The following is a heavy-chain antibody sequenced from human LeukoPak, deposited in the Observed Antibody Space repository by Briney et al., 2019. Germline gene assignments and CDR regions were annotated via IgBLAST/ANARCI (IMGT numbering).Heavy chain of an antibody. CDR3: ARHETSGSYYSPLDY. J-gene: IGHJ4*02. V-gene: IGHV4-59*08. D-gene: IGHD3-10*01. CDR2: IYYNEDT. Sequence: SETLSLTCTVSGGSISSYYWSWIRQPPGKGLEWIGNIYYNEDTTYNPSLKSRVTISVDTSKNQFSLRLRSVTAADTAVYYCARHETSGSYYSPLDYWGQGTLVTVSS. CDR1: GGSISSYY.